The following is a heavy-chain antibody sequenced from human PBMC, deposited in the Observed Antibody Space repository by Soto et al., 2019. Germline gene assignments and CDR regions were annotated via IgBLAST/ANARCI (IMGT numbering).Heavy chain of an antibody. CDR1: GGSISSRDW. J-gene: IGHJ5*02. CDR3: AVTGTYNWFDP. V-gene: IGHV4-4*02. CDR2: IHHSGSS. D-gene: IGHD7-27*01. Sequence: PSETLSLTCAVSGGSISSRDWWNWVRQPPGKGLEWIGEIHHSGSSNYNPSLKSRVTMSVDTSKNQFSLKMTSVTAADTAVYYCAVTGTYNWFDPWGQGTLVTVSS.